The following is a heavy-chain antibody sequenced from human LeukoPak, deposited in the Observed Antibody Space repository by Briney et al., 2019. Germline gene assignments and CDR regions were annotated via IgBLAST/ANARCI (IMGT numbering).Heavy chain of an antibody. J-gene: IGHJ2*01. D-gene: IGHD3-9*01. CDR1: GGSISSGGYY. Sequence: SQTLSLTCTVSGGSISSGGYYWSWTRQHPGKGLEWIGYIYYSGSTYYNPSLKSRVTISVDTSKNQFSLKLSSVTAADTAVYYCARSGAYFDWLFKHWYFDLWGRGTLVTVSS. V-gene: IGHV4-31*03. CDR2: IYYSGST. CDR3: ARSGAYFDWLFKHWYFDL.